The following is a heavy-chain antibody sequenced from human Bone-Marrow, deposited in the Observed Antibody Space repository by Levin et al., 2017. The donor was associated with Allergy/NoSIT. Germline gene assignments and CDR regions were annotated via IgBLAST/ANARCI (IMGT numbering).Heavy chain of an antibody. Sequence: GGSLRLSCTGSGFPFSDHYMTWIRQAPGKGLVWISYISGGGSYTAYADSVAGRFTISRDNSENAVYLQINSLRAEDTAVYFCARVRTDKIKNHYYAMDVWGRGTAVTVSS. D-gene: IGHD1-14*01. CDR1: GFPFSDHY. CDR3: ARVRTDKIKNHYYAMDV. J-gene: IGHJ6*02. V-gene: IGHV3-11*03. CDR2: ISGGGSYT.